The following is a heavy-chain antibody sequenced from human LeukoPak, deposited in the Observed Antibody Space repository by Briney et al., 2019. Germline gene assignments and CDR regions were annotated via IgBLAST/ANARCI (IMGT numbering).Heavy chain of an antibody. CDR2: INHSGST. V-gene: IGHV4-34*01. D-gene: IGHD3-22*01. Sequence: SETLSLTCAVYGGSFSGYYWSWIRQPPGKGLEWIGEINHSGSTNYNPPLKSRVTISVDTSKNQFSLKLSSVTAADTAVYYCARRIHYYDSSGYYYGGAIRFDYWGQGTLVTVSS. CDR1: GGSFSGYY. CDR3: ARRIHYYDSSGYYYGGAIRFDY. J-gene: IGHJ4*02.